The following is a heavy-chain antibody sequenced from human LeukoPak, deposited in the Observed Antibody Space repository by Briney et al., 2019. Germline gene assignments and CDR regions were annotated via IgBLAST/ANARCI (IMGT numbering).Heavy chain of an antibody. Sequence: GESLKISCKGSGYSFTSYWIGWVRQMPGKGLEWMGIIYPGDSDTRYSPSFQGQVTTSADKSISTAYLQWSSLKASDTAMYYCARQGRFSTSYYYYGMDVWGQGTTVTVSS. CDR2: IYPGDSDT. D-gene: IGHD3-3*01. J-gene: IGHJ6*02. CDR3: ARQGRFSTSYYYYGMDV. V-gene: IGHV5-51*01. CDR1: GYSFTSYW.